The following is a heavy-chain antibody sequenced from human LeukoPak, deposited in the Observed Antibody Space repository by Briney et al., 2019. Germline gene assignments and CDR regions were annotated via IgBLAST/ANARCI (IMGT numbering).Heavy chain of an antibody. D-gene: IGHD1-1*01. Sequence: GGSLRLSCVASGFTFSNAWMSWVRQAPGKGLEWVARMKSKTDGGTKDFAAPVKGRFTISRDDSKNTMYLHMSNLKTEDTGVYYCNRWHWNDRSNWIDPWGQGTLVTVSS. CDR2: MKSKTDGGTK. V-gene: IGHV3-15*01. J-gene: IGHJ5*02. CDR3: NRWHWNDRSNWIDP. CDR1: GFTFSNAW.